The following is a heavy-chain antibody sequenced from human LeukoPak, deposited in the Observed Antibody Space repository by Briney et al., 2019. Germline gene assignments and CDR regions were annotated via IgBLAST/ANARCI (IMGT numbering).Heavy chain of an antibody. CDR1: GYTFTNYG. CDR2: ISAYNGNT. V-gene: IGHV1-18*01. Sequence: ASVKVSCKASGYTFTNYGISWVRQAPGQGLEWMGWISAYNGNTNYAQKLQGRVTMTTDTSTSTAYMELRSLRSDDTAVYYCARDLPVPRMYSSGWYGVAGRWFDPWGQGTLVTVSS. J-gene: IGHJ5*02. D-gene: IGHD6-19*01. CDR3: ARDLPVPRMYSSGWYGVAGRWFDP.